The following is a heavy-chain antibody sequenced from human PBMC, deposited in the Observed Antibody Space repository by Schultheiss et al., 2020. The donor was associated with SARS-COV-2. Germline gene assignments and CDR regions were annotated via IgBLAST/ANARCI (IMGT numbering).Heavy chain of an antibody. J-gene: IGHJ3*02. CDR3: ARVKQLGWIADAFDI. Sequence: GESLKISCKGSGYSFTSYWIGWVRQMPGKGLEWMGIIYPGDSDTRYSPSFQGQVTISADKSISTAYLQWSSLKASDTAMYYCARVKQLGWIADAFDIWGQGTMVTVSS. CDR2: IYPGDSDT. D-gene: IGHD6-6*01. CDR1: GYSFTSYW. V-gene: IGHV5-51*01.